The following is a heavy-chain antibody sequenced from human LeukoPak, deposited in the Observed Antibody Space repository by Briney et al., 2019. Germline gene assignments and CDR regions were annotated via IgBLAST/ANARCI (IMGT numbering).Heavy chain of an antibody. D-gene: IGHD1-26*01. Sequence: ASVKVSCKASGYTFTSYGISWVRQAPGQGLEWMGIINPSGGSTSYAQKFQGRVTMTRDMSTSTVYMELSSLRSEDTTVYYCARDRIVGATTPFDIWGQGTMVTVSS. CDR2: INPSGGST. V-gene: IGHV1-46*01. CDR3: ARDRIVGATTPFDI. J-gene: IGHJ3*02. CDR1: GYTFTSYG.